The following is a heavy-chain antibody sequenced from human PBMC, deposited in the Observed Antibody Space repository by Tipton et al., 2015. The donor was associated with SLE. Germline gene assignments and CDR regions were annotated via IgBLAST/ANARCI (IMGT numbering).Heavy chain of an antibody. Sequence: TLSLTCTVSGGSISSGDYYWSWIRQPPGKGLEWIGYIYYSGSTYYNPSLKSRVTISVDPSKNQFSLKLSSVTAADTAVYYCARVTRRWDDSSGYQVAFDIWGQGTMVTVSS. CDR2: IYYSGST. V-gene: IGHV4-30-4*01. CDR1: GGSISSGDYY. J-gene: IGHJ3*02. D-gene: IGHD3-22*01. CDR3: ARVTRRWDDSSGYQVAFDI.